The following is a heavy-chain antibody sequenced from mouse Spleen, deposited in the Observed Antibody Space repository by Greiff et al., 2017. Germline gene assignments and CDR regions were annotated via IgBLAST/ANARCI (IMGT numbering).Heavy chain of an antibody. Sequence: QVQLKQSGAELVRPGASVTLSCKASGYTFTDYEMNWVKQTPVHGLEWIGAIDPEIGGTAYNQKFKGKAILTADKSSSTAYMELRSLTSEDSAVYYCTRGGYRYDIAMDYWGQGTSVTVSS. CDR2: IDPEIGGT. CDR3: TRGGYRYDIAMDY. J-gene: IGHJ4*01. V-gene: IGHV1-15*01. D-gene: IGHD2-14*01. CDR1: GYTFTDYE.